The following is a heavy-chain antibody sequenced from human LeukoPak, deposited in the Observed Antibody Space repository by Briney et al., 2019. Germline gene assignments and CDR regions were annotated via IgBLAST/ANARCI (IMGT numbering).Heavy chain of an antibody. D-gene: IGHD6-19*01. Sequence: GGSLRLSCTASGFTFSSYAMSWVRQAPGKGLEWVSFISGSGGSTYYADSVKGRFTISRDNSKNTLYLQMNSLRAEDTAVYYCAKDRGIAVENYFDYWGQGTLVTVSS. CDR2: ISGSGGST. J-gene: IGHJ4*02. CDR1: GFTFSSYA. CDR3: AKDRGIAVENYFDY. V-gene: IGHV3-23*01.